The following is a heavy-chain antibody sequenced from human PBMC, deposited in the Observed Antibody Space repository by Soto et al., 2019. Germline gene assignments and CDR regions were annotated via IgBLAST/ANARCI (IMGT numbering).Heavy chain of an antibody. D-gene: IGHD3-3*01. CDR1: GGAISGYY. V-gene: IGHV4-4*07. Sequence: SETLSLTCTVTGGAISGYYWTWIRQSDGEGLEWIGRIYSSGSTNYNPSLKSRVTTSLDTSMNYFSLRLSSVTAADTAVYYCARGQRFSDWFDPWGQGTLVTVS. CDR3: ARGQRFSDWFDP. J-gene: IGHJ5*02. CDR2: IYSSGST.